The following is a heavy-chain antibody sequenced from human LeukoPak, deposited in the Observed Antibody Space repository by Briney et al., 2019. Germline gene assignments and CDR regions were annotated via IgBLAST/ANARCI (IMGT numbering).Heavy chain of an antibody. V-gene: IGHV3-11*01. CDR1: GFTVSSNS. D-gene: IGHD2-2*01. CDR3: AKGNLYCSSTSCPIDY. CDR2: ISSSGSTI. Sequence: GGSLRLSCTVSGFTVSSNSMSWVRQAPGKGLEWVSYISSSGSTIYYADSVKGRFTISRDNSKNTVYLQMNSLRAEDTAVYYCAKGNLYCSSTSCPIDYWGQGTLVTVSS. J-gene: IGHJ4*02.